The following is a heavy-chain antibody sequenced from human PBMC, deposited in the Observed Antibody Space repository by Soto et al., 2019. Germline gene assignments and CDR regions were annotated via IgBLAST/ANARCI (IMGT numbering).Heavy chain of an antibody. V-gene: IGHV3-23*01. Sequence: EVQLLESGGSLVQPGGSLRLSCAASGFSFSTYAMGWVRQAPGKGLECVSAIIGSGSATYYADPVKGRFTISRDNSKDTLYLPMNSLRAGDTSVYDGAKDSKLTGTNVIYDSCGQGSLVTVSS. J-gene: IGHJ4*02. CDR1: GFSFSTYA. CDR2: IIGSGSAT. D-gene: IGHD1-7*01. CDR3: AKDSKLTGTNVIYDS.